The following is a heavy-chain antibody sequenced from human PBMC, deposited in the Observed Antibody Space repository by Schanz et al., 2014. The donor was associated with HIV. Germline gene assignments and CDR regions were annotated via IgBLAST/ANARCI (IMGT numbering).Heavy chain of an antibody. CDR3: ARDGSGVLGAIFYYFDY. CDR2: IVSSGGDT. V-gene: IGHV3-23*01. D-gene: IGHD1-26*01. CDR1: GFTFSDYA. Sequence: EVQMLESGGGLVQPGGSLRLSCTTSGFTFSDYAMSWVRQAPGKGLEWVSAIVSSGGDTYYADFVEGRFTISRDNSKNTLYLQMHSLRAEDTAVYYCARDGSGVLGAIFYYFDYWGQGTLVTVSS. J-gene: IGHJ4*02.